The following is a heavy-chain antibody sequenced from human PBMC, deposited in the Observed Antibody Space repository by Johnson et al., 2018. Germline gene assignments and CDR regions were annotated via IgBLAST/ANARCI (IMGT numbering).Heavy chain of an antibody. J-gene: IGHJ6*02. CDR2: IYYSGST. CDR1: GGSISSYY. Sequence: QVQLQESGPGLVKPSESLSLTCTVSGGSISSYYWSWIRQPPGKGLEWIGLIYYSGSTNYNPPLKSRVTLSVDPAKNQFSLKLSSVTAAATAVYYCAILNPAGYGVDVWGQGTTVTVSS. V-gene: IGHV4-59*03. CDR3: AILNPAGYGVDV.